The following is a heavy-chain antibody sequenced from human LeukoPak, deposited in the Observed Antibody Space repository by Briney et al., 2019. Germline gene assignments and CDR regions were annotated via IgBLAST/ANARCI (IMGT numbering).Heavy chain of an antibody. CDR2: INSDGSST. CDR3: ARGYYDSSGYSDAFDI. Sequence: GGSLRLSCAASGFTFSSYWMHWVRQAPGKGLVWVSRINSDGSSTSYADSVKGRFTISRDNAKNSLYLQMNSLRAEDTAVYYCARGYYDSSGYSDAFDIWGQGTMVTVSS. J-gene: IGHJ3*02. V-gene: IGHV3-74*01. D-gene: IGHD3-22*01. CDR1: GFTFSSYW.